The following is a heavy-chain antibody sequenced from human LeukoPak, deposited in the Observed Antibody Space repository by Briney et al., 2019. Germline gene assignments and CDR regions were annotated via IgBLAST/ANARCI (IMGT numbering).Heavy chain of an antibody. J-gene: IGHJ4*02. D-gene: IGHD1-26*01. CDR1: GGSISRYY. V-gene: IGHV4-59*12. CDR2: IYYNGST. CDR3: ARLRRASLVGGTHFDY. Sequence: PSETLSLTCTVSGGSISRYYWSWIRQPPGKGLEWIGNIYYNGSTNYKPSLKSRVTISVDTSKNLFSLKLSSVTAADTAVYYFARLRRASLVGGTHFDYWGQGTLVTVSS.